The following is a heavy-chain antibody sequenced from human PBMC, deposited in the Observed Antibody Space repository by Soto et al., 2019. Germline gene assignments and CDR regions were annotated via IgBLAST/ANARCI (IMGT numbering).Heavy chain of an antibody. Sequence: QIQLVESGGGVVQPGKSLRVSCSASGFTFRNFGMHWVRQAPGKGLEWVAVITYDGSNTYYRESVKGRLTISRDNLQNMVYLQMNSLRVEDTGVYYCAKDGGSGWYYFDSWGQGTLVTVSS. V-gene: IGHV3-30*18. D-gene: IGHD6-19*01. J-gene: IGHJ4*02. CDR3: AKDGGSGWYYFDS. CDR1: GFTFRNFG. CDR2: ITYDGSNT.